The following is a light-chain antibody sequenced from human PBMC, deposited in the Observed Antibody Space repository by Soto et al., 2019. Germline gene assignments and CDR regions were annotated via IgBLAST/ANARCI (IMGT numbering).Light chain of an antibody. CDR2: GAS. V-gene: IGKV3-15*01. Sequence: EIVMTQSPATLSVFPGERATLSCRASQSISSNLAWYQQKPGQAPRLLIYGASARATGIPVRFIGSGSGTEFTLTISSLQSEDFAVYYCQQYNNWPPYTFGQGTKLEIK. J-gene: IGKJ2*01. CDR1: QSISSN. CDR3: QQYNNWPPYT.